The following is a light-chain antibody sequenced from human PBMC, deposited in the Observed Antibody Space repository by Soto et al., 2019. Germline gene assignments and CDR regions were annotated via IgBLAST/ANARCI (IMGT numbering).Light chain of an antibody. CDR2: GAS. CDR1: QSISSN. Sequence: DIVMTQSPATLSVSPGERATLSCRASQSISSNLAWYQQKPGQAPRLLIFGASTRATDIPARFSGSGSGTEFTLTISSLQSEDFAVFFGQKYNNWPPGEASGQGTRVES. V-gene: IGKV3-15*01. J-gene: IGKJ1*01. CDR3: QKYNNWPPGEA.